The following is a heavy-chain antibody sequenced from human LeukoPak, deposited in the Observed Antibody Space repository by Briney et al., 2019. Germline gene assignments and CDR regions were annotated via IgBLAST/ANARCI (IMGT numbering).Heavy chain of an antibody. J-gene: IGHJ4*02. V-gene: IGHV2-5*01. CDR1: GFSLSTRGVG. CDR3: AHRRTIFGVVTNDY. D-gene: IGHD3-3*01. CDR2: IYWNDDK. Sequence: SGPTLVKPPQTLTLTCTFSGFSLSTRGVGVGWIRQPPGKALEWLALIYWNDDKRYSPSLKSRLTITKDTSKNQVVLTMTNMDPVDTATYYCAHRRTIFGVVTNDYWGQGTLVTVSS.